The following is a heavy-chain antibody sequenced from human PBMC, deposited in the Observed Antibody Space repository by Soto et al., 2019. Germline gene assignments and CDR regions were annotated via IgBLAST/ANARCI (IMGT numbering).Heavy chain of an antibody. CDR2: IIPIFGTA. V-gene: IGHV1-69*13. CDR3: ARVGLDCSGGSCYSLSNYYYYGMDV. Sequence: SVKVSCKASGGTFSSYAISWVRQAPGQGLEWMGGIIPIFGTANYAQKFQGRVTITADESTSTAYMELSSLRSEDTAVYYCARVGLDCSGGSCYSLSNYYYYGMDVWGHGTTVTVSS. J-gene: IGHJ6*02. D-gene: IGHD2-15*01. CDR1: GGTFSSYA.